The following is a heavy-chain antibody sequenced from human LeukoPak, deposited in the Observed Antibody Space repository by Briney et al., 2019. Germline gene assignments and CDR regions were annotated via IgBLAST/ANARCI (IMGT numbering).Heavy chain of an antibody. D-gene: IGHD6-13*01. CDR2: IGTAGDT. Sequence: GGSLRLSCAASGFTFSSYDMHWVRHATGKGLEWVSAIGTAGDTYYPGSVKGRFTISRENAKNSLYLQMNSLRAGDTAVYYCARGGWQQLPYFDYWGQGTLVTVSS. CDR1: GFTFSSYD. J-gene: IGHJ4*02. CDR3: ARGGWQQLPYFDY. V-gene: IGHV3-13*01.